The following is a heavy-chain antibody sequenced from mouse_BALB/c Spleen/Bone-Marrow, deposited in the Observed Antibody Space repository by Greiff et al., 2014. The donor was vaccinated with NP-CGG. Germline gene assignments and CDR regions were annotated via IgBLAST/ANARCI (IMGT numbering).Heavy chain of an antibody. CDR1: GYTFTSYW. V-gene: IGHV1-5*01. J-gene: IGHJ4*01. CDR2: IYPGNSDT. CDR3: TRVITAVLATRAMDY. D-gene: IGHD1-1*01. Sequence: EVQLVESGTVLARPGASVKMSCKASGYTFTSYWMHWVKQRPGQGLEWIGAIYPGNSDTNYNQKFKGKAKLTAVTSTSTAYMELSSLTNEDSAVYYCTRVITAVLATRAMDYWGQGSSVTVSS.